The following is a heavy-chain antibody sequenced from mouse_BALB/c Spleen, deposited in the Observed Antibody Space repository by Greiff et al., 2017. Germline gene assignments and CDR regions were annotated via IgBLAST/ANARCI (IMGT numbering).Heavy chain of an antibody. D-gene: IGHD2-10*02. J-gene: IGHJ2*01. CDR1: GFTFSSYT. V-gene: IGHV5-6-4*01. CDR3: TRDTLGYYFDY. Sequence: EVKLQESGGGLVKPGGSLKLSCAASGFTFSSYTMSWVRQTPEKRLEWVATISSGGSYTYYPDSVKGRFTISRDNAKNTLYLQMSSLKSEDTAMYYCTRDTLGYYFDYWGQGTTLTVSS. CDR2: ISSGGSYT.